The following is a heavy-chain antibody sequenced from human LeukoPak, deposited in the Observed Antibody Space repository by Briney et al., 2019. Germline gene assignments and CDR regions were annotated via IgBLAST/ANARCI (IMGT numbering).Heavy chain of an antibody. J-gene: IGHJ4*02. Sequence: QPGGSLRLSCAASGFTFSSYAMHWVRQAPGKGLEWVAVISYDGSNKYYADSVKGRFTISRDNSKNTLYLQMNSLRAEDTAVYYCASPSLYCSSASCFDLDYWGQGTLVTVSS. D-gene: IGHD2-2*01. CDR1: GFTFSSYA. CDR3: ASPSLYCSSASCFDLDY. CDR2: ISYDGSNK. V-gene: IGHV3-30-3*01.